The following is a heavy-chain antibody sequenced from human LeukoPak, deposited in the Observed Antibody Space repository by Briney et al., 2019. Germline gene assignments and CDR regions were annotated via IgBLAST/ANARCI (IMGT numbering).Heavy chain of an antibody. J-gene: IGHJ2*01. CDR1: GGSFSGYY. D-gene: IGHD6-6*01. CDR2: TNHSGST. V-gene: IGHV4-34*01. CDR3: ARKSKSSSSANYWYFDL. Sequence: PSETLSLTCAVYGGSFSGYYWSWIRQPPGKGLEWIGETNHSGSTNYNPSLKSRVTISVDTSKNQFSLKLSSVTAADTAVYYCARKSKSSSSANYWYFDLWGRGTLVTVSS.